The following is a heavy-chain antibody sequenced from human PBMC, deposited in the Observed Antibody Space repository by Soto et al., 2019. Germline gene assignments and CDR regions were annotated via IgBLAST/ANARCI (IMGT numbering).Heavy chain of an antibody. J-gene: IGHJ4*02. CDR3: ATSRISIAVAGETEYYFDY. D-gene: IGHD6-19*01. V-gene: IGHV1-2*04. CDR2: INPNSGDT. Sequence: ASVKVSCKASGYIFTGYYMHWVRQAPGQGLEWMGWINPNSGDTNYTQNFQGWVTMTRDTSISTAYMELRRLRSDDTAVYYCATSRISIAVAGETEYYFDYWGQGTQVTVYS. CDR1: GYIFTGYY.